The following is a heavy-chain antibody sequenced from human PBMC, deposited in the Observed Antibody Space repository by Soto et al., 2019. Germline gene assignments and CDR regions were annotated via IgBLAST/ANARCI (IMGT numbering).Heavy chain of an antibody. Sequence: GGSLRLSCAASGFTFSSYAMSWVRQAPGKGLEWVSAISGSGGSTYYADSVKGRFTISRDDSKNTLYLQMNSLRAEDTAVYYCAKDHYDILTGSIPLYYFDYWGQGTLVTVSS. CDR3: AKDHYDILTGSIPLYYFDY. V-gene: IGHV3-23*01. CDR2: ISGSGGST. CDR1: GFTFSSYA. D-gene: IGHD3-9*01. J-gene: IGHJ4*02.